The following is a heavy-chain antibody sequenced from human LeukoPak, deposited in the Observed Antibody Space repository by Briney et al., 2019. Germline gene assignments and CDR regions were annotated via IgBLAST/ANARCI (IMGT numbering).Heavy chain of an antibody. CDR3: ARVVITTTPYSDYGMDV. Sequence: ETLSLTCTVSGGSISSYYWSWIRQPQGKGLEWVGYIYYSGSRNYNPSLKSRVTISVETSKKQFYLKLRSVTVADTAVYYCARVVITTTPYSDYGMDVWGQGTTVTVSS. CDR2: IYYSGSR. D-gene: IGHD3-22*01. CDR1: GGSISSYY. J-gene: IGHJ6*02. V-gene: IGHV4-59*01.